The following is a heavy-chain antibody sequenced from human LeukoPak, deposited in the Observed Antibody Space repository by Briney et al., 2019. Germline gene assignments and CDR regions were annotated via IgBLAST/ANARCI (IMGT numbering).Heavy chain of an antibody. CDR1: GFTFSSYG. CDR2: IWYDGSNK. V-gene: IGHV3-33*01. CDR3: ARDRSRNPDAFDI. J-gene: IGHJ3*02. Sequence: GGSLRLSCAASGFTFSSYGMHWVRQAPGKGLEWVAVIWYDGSNKYYADSVKGRFTISRDNSKNTLYLQMNSLRAEDTAVYYCARDRSRNPDAFDIWGQGTMVTVSS.